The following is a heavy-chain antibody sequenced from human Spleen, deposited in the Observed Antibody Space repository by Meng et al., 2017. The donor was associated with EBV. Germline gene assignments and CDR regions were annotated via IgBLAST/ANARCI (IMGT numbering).Heavy chain of an antibody. CDR3: ARDFGAPTNLFFDL. Sequence: QVQLQESGPGLVKPSQTLSLTCAVSGASVSSSGYYWSWLRQPPGKGLEWIGYIYYSGSTYYAPSLKSRVTISMDTSKNQFSLKVNSMTAADTAVYYCARDFGAPTNLFFDLWGQGTLVTGSS. CDR1: GASVSSSGYY. D-gene: IGHD5-24*01. CDR2: IYYSGST. V-gene: IGHV4-30-4*01. J-gene: IGHJ4*02.